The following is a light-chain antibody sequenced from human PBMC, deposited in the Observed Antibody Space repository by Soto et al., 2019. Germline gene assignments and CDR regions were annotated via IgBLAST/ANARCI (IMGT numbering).Light chain of an antibody. J-gene: IGKJ4*01. CDR3: QQHGSSPLT. CDR1: QSVSSSY. CDR2: GAS. Sequence: EIVLTQSPGTLSLSPGERATLSCRASQSVSSSYLAWYQQKPGQAPRLLIYGASSRAAGIQDRFSGSGSGTDFTLTISRLEPEDFAVYYCQQHGSSPLTFGGGTKVDIK. V-gene: IGKV3-20*01.